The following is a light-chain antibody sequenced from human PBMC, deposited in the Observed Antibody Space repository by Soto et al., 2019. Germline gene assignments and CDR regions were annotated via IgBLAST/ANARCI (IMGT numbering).Light chain of an antibody. CDR3: SSYTRSSTLV. J-gene: IGLJ2*01. CDR1: SSDVGAYKY. CDR2: DVS. Sequence: QSALTQPASVSGSPGQSIAISCTGTSSDVGAYKYVSWYQHHPGKAPKLMIYDVSNRPSGVSDRFSGSKSGNTASLTISWLQAEDEADYYCSSYTRSSTLVFGGGTKVTVL. V-gene: IGLV2-14*03.